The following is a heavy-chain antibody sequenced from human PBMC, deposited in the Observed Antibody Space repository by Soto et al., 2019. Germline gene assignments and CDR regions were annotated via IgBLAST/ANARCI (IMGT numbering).Heavy chain of an antibody. CDR3: AKQTFYDSSGYDYWYFDL. D-gene: IGHD3-22*01. Sequence: ESGGGVVQPGRSLRLSCAASGFTFSSYGMHWVRQAPGKGLEWVAVISYDGSNKYYADSVKGRFTISRDNSKNTLYLQMNSLRAEDTAVYYCAKQTFYDSSGYDYWYFDLWGRGTLVTVSS. CDR2: ISYDGSNK. J-gene: IGHJ2*01. V-gene: IGHV3-30*18. CDR1: GFTFSSYG.